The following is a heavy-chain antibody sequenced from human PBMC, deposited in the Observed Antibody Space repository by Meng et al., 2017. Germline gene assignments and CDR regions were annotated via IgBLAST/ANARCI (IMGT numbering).Heavy chain of an antibody. CDR3: AREGRVDFDY. V-gene: IGHV7-4-1*02. J-gene: IGHJ4*02. D-gene: IGHD1-26*01. CDR2: INTNTGNP. Sequence: QGKWVQSWSRLKRPGASVKVSCKASGYPFTSDAMNWVRQAPGQGLEWMGWINTNTGNPTYAQGFTGRFVFSLDTSVSTAYLQISSLKAEDTAVYYCAREGRVDFDYWGQGTLVTVSS. CDR1: GYPFTSDA.